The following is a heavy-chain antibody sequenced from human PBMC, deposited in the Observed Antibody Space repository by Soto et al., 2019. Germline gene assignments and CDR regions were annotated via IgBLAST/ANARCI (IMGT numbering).Heavy chain of an antibody. Sequence: EVQLVESGGTLVQPGGSLRLSCAASGFTFSPYWMSWVRQAPGKGLEWVAHIKPDGSEQYYEDSVKGRFTVSRDNAKNSMYLQMNSLRAEDTAVYYCVRSTHSSGDYWGQGTLVAVSS. J-gene: IGHJ4*02. CDR2: IKPDGSEQ. CDR3: VRSTHSSGDY. D-gene: IGHD3-22*01. V-gene: IGHV3-7*05. CDR1: GFTFSPYW.